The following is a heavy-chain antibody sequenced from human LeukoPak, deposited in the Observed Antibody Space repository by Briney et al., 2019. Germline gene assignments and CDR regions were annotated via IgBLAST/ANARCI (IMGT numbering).Heavy chain of an antibody. CDR2: IYHSGST. D-gene: IGHD3-10*01. CDR1: GYSISSGYY. J-gene: IGHJ4*02. V-gene: IGHV4-38-2*01. Sequence: SETLSLTCAVSGYSISSGYYWGWIRQPPGKGLEWIGSIYHSGSTYYNPSLKSRVTISVDTSKNQFSLKLSSVTAADTAVYYCARGGGGFGELFLDYWGQGTLVTVSS. CDR3: ARGGGGFGELFLDY.